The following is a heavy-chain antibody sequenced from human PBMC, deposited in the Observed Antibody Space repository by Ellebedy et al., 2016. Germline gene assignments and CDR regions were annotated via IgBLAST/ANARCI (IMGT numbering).Heavy chain of an antibody. D-gene: IGHD4-17*01. J-gene: IGHJ5*02. CDR2: IWYDGSNK. V-gene: IGHV3-33*01. CDR3: ASRYGDYVA. Sequence: GESLKISCAASGFTFSNYGMHWVRQAPGKGLEWVAVIWYDGSNKYYADSVKGRFTISRDNSKNTLYLQMNSLRAEDTAVYYCASRYGDYVAWGQGTLVTVSS. CDR1: GFTFSNYG.